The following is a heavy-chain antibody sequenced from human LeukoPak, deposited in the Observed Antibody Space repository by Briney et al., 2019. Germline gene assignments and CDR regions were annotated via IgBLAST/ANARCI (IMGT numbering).Heavy chain of an antibody. Sequence: PSETLSLTCTVSGGSISSYYWSWIRQPPGKGLEWIGYIYYSGSTNYNPSLKSRVTISVDTSKNQFSLKLSSVTAADTAVYYCARSWCSGGSCYYDYWGQGTLVTVSS. V-gene: IGHV4-59*01. D-gene: IGHD2-15*01. CDR2: IYYSGST. CDR1: GGSISSYY. CDR3: ARSWCSGGSCYYDY. J-gene: IGHJ4*02.